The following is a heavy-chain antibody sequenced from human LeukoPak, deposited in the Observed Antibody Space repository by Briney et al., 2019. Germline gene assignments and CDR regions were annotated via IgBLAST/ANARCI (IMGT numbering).Heavy chain of an antibody. Sequence: ASVKVSCKASGYTFTGYYMHWVRQAPGQGLEWMGWINPNSGNTGYAQKFQGRVTITRNTSISTAYMELSSLRSEGTAVYYCARVPLDIWGQGTMVTVSS. V-gene: IGHV1-8*03. J-gene: IGHJ3*02. CDR1: GYTFTGYY. CDR2: INPNSGNT. CDR3: ARVPLDI.